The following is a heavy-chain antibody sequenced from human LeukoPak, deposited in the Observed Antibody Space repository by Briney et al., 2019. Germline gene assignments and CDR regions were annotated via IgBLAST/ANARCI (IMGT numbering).Heavy chain of an antibody. CDR2: INHNGNVN. CDR1: GFTSSGYS. D-gene: IGHD3-16*01. V-gene: IGHV3-7*03. CDR3: ARGGGLDV. Sequence: GGSLRLSCVASGFTSSGYSINWARQAPGKGLEWVASINHNGNVNYYVDSVKGRFTISRDNAKNSLYLQMSNLRAEDTAVYFCARGGGLDVWGQGATVTVSS. J-gene: IGHJ6*02.